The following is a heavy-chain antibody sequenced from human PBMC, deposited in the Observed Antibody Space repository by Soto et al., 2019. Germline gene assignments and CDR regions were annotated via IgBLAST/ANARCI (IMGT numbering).Heavy chain of an antibody. CDR2: IIPIFDIT. V-gene: IGHV1-69*01. J-gene: IGHJ6*02. CDR1: GGTFRSYS. Sequence: QMQLVQSGAEVKKPGSSVKVSCKASGGTFRSYSISWVRQAPGQGLEWMGGIIPIFDITNYAQKFQGRVTITADESTSTGYMELSSLGSDDTAVYYCARPDEGGYSSNHHYYYALDVWGQGTTVTV. D-gene: IGHD3-22*01. CDR3: ARPDEGGYSSNHHYYYALDV.